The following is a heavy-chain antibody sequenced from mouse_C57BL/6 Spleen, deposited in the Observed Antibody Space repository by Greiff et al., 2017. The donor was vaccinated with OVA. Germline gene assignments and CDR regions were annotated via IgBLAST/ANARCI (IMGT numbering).Heavy chain of an antibody. Sequence: VQLQQSVAELVRPGASVKLSCTASGFNIKNTYMHWVKQRPEQGLEWIGRIDPANGNTKYAPKFQGKATITADTSSNTAYLQLSSLTSEDTAMYYCAAPYYYGSSYDAYWGQGTLVTVSA. J-gene: IGHJ3*01. CDR2: IDPANGNT. V-gene: IGHV14-3*01. CDR1: GFNIKNTY. CDR3: AAPYYYGSSYDAY. D-gene: IGHD1-1*01.